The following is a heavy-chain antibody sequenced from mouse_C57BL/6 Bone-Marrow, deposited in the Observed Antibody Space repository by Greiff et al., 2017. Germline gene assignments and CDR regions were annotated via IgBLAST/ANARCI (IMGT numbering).Heavy chain of an antibody. CDR1: GFTFTSYW. D-gene: IGHD2-4*01. CDR3: AREGYDYGGGGFAY. Sequence: QVQLQQSGAELVKPGASVKMSCKASGFTFTSYWITWVKQGPGQGLEWIGDIYPGSGSTNYNEKFKGKATLTVANSSSTAYMQLSSLTSEDTAVYYCAREGYDYGGGGFAYWGQGTLVTVSA. CDR2: IYPGSGST. J-gene: IGHJ3*01. V-gene: IGHV1-55*01.